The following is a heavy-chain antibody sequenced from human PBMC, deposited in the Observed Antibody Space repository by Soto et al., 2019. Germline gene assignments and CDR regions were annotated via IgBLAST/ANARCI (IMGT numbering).Heavy chain of an antibody. D-gene: IGHD2-15*01. CDR3: ATPVGYCSGGSCYSFDY. CDR2: FDPEDGET. CDR1: GYTLTELS. Sequence: ASVTVSCKVSGYTLTELSMHWVRQAPGKGLEWMGGFDPEDGETIYAQKFQGRVTMTEDTSTDTAYMELSSLRSEDTAVYYCATPVGYCSGGSCYSFDYWGQGTLVTVSS. J-gene: IGHJ4*02. V-gene: IGHV1-24*01.